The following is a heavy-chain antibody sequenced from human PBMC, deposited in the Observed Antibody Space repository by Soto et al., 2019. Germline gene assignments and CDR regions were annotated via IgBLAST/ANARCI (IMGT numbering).Heavy chain of an antibody. CDR3: ARDPGNFGVVRTTYYFAS. D-gene: IGHD3-3*01. CDR2: SYHSGST. Sequence: QVQLQESGPGLVKPSGTLSLTCAVSGGSISSSNWWSWVRQPPGKGLEWIGESYHSGSTDYNPSLKSRVTISVEKSKKQFSLKLSSVTAADTAVYYCARDPGNFGVVRTTYYFASWGQGTLVTVSS. V-gene: IGHV4-4*02. J-gene: IGHJ4*02. CDR1: GGSISSSNW.